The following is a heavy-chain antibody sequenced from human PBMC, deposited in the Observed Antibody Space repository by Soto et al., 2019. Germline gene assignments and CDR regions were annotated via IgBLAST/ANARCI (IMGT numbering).Heavy chain of an antibody. CDR3: ARTVLGPDLLADSFVDYYYYMDV. D-gene: IGHD3-9*01. J-gene: IGHJ6*03. CDR1: GGSISNFY. CDR2: VYYTGST. Sequence: PSETQSLTCTVSGGSISNFYWSWIRQPPGKGLEWIGYVYYTGSTSYNPSLKRRVTFSADSSRGQFSLRLNSVTAADTAVYYCARTVLGPDLLADSFVDYYYYMDVWGQGTTVTVSS. V-gene: IGHV4-59*08.